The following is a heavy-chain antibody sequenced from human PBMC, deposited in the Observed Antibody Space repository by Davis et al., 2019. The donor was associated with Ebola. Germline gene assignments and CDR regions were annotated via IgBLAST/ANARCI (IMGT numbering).Heavy chain of an antibody. CDR3: ARAGWDIVVVPAAHHTFDF. D-gene: IGHD2-2*01. CDR2: ISSSSSYI. J-gene: IGHJ4*02. Sequence: GGSLRLSCAASGFTFSSYSMNWVRQAPGKGLEWVSSISSSSSYIYYADSVKGRFTISRDNAKNSLYLQMNSLRAEDTAVYYCARAGWDIVVVPAAHHTFDFWGQGTLVTVSS. V-gene: IGHV3-21*01. CDR1: GFTFSSYS.